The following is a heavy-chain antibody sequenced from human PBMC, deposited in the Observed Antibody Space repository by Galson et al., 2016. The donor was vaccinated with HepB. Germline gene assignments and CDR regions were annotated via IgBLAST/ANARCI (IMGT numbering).Heavy chain of an antibody. D-gene: IGHD1-1*01. J-gene: IGHJ6*02. Sequence: TLSLTCTVSGASISRGGDFWNWIRQHPGKGLEWIGYIYYNGITSYKPSLKSRVSISLDTSKNQFSLNLSSVTAADTAVYYWAREMWGNERFNYGMDVWGQGTTVTVSS. CDR3: AREMWGNERFNYGMDV. V-gene: IGHV4-31*03. CDR2: IYYNGIT. CDR1: GASISRGGDF.